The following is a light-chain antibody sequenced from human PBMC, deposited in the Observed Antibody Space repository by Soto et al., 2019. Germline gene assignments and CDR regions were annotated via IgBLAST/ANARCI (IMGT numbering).Light chain of an antibody. V-gene: IGLV2-8*01. CDR1: SNDVGGSDY. J-gene: IGLJ1*01. CDR2: EVT. CDR3: SSYTGGNPSYV. Sequence: QSALTQPPSASGSPGQSVTISCTGTSNDVGGSDYVSWYQQHPGKVPKLMIYEVTIRPSGVSDRFSGSKSGNTASLTVSGLQAEDEADYYCSSYTGGNPSYVFGTGTKLTVL.